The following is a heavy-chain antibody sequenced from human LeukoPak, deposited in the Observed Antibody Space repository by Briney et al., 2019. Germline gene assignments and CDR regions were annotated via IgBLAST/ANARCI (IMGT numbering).Heavy chain of an antibody. CDR1: GGTFSSYA. CDR2: IIPIFGIA. J-gene: IGHJ6*02. D-gene: IGHD5-24*01. Sequence: SVKVSCKASGGTFSSYAISWVRQAPGQGLEWMGRIIPIFGIANYAQKFQGRVTITADKSTSTAYMELSSLRSEDTAVYYCAREWKMATIPAGGYYYGMDVWGQGTMVTVSS. CDR3: AREWKMATIPAGGYYYGMDV. V-gene: IGHV1-69*04.